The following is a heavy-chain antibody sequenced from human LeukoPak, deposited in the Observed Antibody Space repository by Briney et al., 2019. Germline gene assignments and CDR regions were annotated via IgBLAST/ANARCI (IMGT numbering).Heavy chain of an antibody. CDR2: INPSGGST. CDR1: GYTFTSYY. D-gene: IGHD3-3*01. J-gene: IGHJ3*02. CDR3: ARDPRYDFWNHIGAFDI. Sequence: GASVKVSCKASGYTFTSYYMHWVRQAPGQGLEWMGIINPSGGSTSYAQKFQGRVTMTRDTSTSTVYMELSSLRSEDTAVYYCARDPRYDFWNHIGAFDIWGQGTMVTVSS. V-gene: IGHV1-46*01.